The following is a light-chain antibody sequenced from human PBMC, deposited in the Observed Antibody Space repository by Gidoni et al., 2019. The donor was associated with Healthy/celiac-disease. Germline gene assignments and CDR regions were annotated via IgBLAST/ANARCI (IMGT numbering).Light chain of an antibody. Sequence: EIVMTQSPATLSVSPGERATLSCRASQSVSSNLAWYQQKPGQAPRLLIYGASTRATSIPARFSGSGSGTEFTLTISSLQSEDFAVYYCQQYNNWPGTFXQXTKVEIK. CDR2: GAS. V-gene: IGKV3-15*01. J-gene: IGKJ1*01. CDR3: QQYNNWPGT. CDR1: QSVSSN.